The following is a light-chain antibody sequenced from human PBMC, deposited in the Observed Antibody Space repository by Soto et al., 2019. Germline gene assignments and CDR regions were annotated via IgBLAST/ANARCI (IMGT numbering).Light chain of an antibody. CDR1: QSISTW. J-gene: IGKJ4*01. CDR2: KAS. Sequence: DIQMTQSPSTLSASVGDRVTITCRASQSISTWLAWYQQKPGKAPKLLIYKASSLEGGVPSRFSGSGSGTECNITISSLQPDDFATYYCQHYNTDPLTFGGGTTVEIK. V-gene: IGKV1-5*03. CDR3: QHYNTDPLT.